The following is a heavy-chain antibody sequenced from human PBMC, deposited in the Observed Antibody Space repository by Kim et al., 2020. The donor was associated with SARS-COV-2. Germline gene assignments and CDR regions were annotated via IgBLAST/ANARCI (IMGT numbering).Heavy chain of an antibody. D-gene: IGHD6-19*01. CDR1: GFTFSSYA. J-gene: IGHJ4*02. V-gene: IGHV3-64D*06. CDR3: VKDLLHSSGWGHPGPY. Sequence: GGSLRLSCSASGFTFSSYAMHWVRQAPGKGLEYVSAISSNGGSTYYADSVKGRFTISRDNSKNTLYLQMSSLRAEDTAVYYCVKDLLHSSGWGHPGPYWGQGTLVTVSS. CDR2: ISSNGGST.